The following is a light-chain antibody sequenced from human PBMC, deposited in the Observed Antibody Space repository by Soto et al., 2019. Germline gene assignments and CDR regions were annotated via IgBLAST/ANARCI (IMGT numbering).Light chain of an antibody. J-gene: IGLJ1*01. V-gene: IGLV2-11*01. Sequence: SALTQPRSVSGSLGQSVTISRTGTTSDVGGYNYVSWYQHHPGKAPKLIIYDVNNRPSGVPDRFSGSKSGNTASLTISGLRPEDEADYHCCSYAGSYLYVFGPGTKVTVL. CDR3: CSYAGSYLYV. CDR2: DVN. CDR1: TSDVGGYNY.